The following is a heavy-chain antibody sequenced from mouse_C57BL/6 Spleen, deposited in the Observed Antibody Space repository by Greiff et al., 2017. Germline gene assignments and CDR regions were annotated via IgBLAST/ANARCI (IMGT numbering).Heavy chain of an antibody. V-gene: IGHV1-5*01. J-gene: IGHJ3*01. CDR1: GYTFTSYW. CDR2: IYPGNSDT. D-gene: IGHD1-1*01. CDR3: TEGYGSRDWFAY. Sequence: EVQLVESGTVLARPGASVKMSCKTSGYTFTSYWMHWVKQRPGQGLEWIGAIYPGNSDTSYNQKFKGKAKLTAVTSASTAYMELSSLTNEDAAVYYCTEGYGSRDWFAYWGQGTLVTVSA.